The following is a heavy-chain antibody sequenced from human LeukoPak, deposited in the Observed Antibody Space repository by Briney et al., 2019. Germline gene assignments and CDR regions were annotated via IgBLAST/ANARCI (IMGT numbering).Heavy chain of an antibody. J-gene: IGHJ6*03. CDR1: GFIFSTYS. CDR3: ATCTTCSSSCYYCHMDV. CDR2: ISSNTGTT. D-gene: IGHD2-2*01. Sequence: PGGSLRLSCAASGFIFSTYSMSWVRQAPGKGLEWVSYISSNTGTTYYADSVKGRFTMSRDNAKKSLYLQMNSLRAEDTGIYYCATCTTCSSSCYYCHMDVWGKGTTVTVSS. V-gene: IGHV3-48*01.